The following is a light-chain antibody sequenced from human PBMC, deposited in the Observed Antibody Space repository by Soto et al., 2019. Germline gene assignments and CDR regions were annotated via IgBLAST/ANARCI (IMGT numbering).Light chain of an antibody. J-gene: IGKJ3*01. Sequence: PGERATLSCRVSQSVSSSFLAWYQQRPGQAPRLLIFGASYRASGIPDRFSGSGSGTDFTLTISRLEPEDFAVYYCQHYGNSPPAYTFGPGTNVD. CDR1: QSVSSSF. V-gene: IGKV3-20*01. CDR2: GAS. CDR3: QHYGNSPPAYT.